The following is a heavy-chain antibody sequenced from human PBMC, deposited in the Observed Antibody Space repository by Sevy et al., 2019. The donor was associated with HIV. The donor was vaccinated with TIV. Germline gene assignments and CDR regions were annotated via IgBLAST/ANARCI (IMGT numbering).Heavy chain of an antibody. CDR1: GFTVNDKY. V-gene: IGHV3-66*02. CDR2: IFSSGST. J-gene: IGHJ4*02. Sequence: GGSLRLSCAISGFTVNDKYIIWVRQAPGKGLEWDSVIFSSGSTYYADSAKGRFTISRDNSKNSVDLQMNSVIAEDTVVYYCVSLFLSYRSSWSYFDYWGQGTLVTVSS. CDR3: VSLFLSYRSSWSYFDY. D-gene: IGHD6-13*01.